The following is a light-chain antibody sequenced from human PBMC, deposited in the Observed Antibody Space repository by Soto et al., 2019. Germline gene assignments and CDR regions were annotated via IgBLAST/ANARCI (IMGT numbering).Light chain of an antibody. Sequence: QSVLTQPPSVSGAPGQRVTISCTGSNSDIGAGYDVHWYQQHPGTAPKLVIYANNNRPSGVPDRFSASKSGTSASLAITGLQADDEADYYCQSYDSSLRGVFGTGTKLTVL. CDR3: QSYDSSLRGV. V-gene: IGLV1-40*01. J-gene: IGLJ1*01. CDR2: ANN. CDR1: NSDIGAGYD.